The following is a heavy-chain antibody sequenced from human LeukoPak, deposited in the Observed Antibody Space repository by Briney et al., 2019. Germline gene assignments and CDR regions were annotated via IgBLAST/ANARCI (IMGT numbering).Heavy chain of an antibody. J-gene: IGHJ4*02. CDR1: GFTFSNYN. CDR2: ISSSGSMT. Sequence: GGSLRLSYAASGFTFSNYNMNWVRQAPGKGLEWVSYISSSGSMTYYADSVKGRSTISRDNAKNSLYLQMNSLRDEDTAVYYCARDWNYWGQGTLVTVSS. D-gene: IGHD3-3*01. V-gene: IGHV3-48*02. CDR3: ARDWNY.